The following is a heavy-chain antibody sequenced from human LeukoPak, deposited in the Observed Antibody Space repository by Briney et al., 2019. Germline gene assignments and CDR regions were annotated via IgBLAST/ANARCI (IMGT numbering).Heavy chain of an antibody. CDR1: GGSISSGGYY. CDR3: ARGDGPSSSPLFDY. CDR2: IYHSGST. J-gene: IGHJ4*02. V-gene: IGHV4-30-2*01. D-gene: IGHD6-6*01. Sequence: SETLSLTCTVSGGSISSGGYYWSWIRQPPGKGLEWIGYIYHSGSTYYNPSLKSRVTISVDRSKNQFSLKLSSVTAADTAVYYCARGDGPSSSPLFDYWGQGTLVTVSS.